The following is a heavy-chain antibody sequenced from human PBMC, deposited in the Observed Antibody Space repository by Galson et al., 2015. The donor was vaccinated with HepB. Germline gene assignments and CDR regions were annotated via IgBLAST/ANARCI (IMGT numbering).Heavy chain of an antibody. CDR3: ARERSQSYSGD. V-gene: IGHV3-23*01. CDR2: ISGSGDST. Sequence: SLRLSCAASGFTFSNYAMSWVRQVPGKEFQWVSAISGSGDSTYYADSVKGRFTISRDNSQNTLFLQMDGLRAEDTAMYYCARERSQSYSGDWCQGALVPVSS. J-gene: IGHJ4*02. CDR1: GFTFSNYA. D-gene: IGHD2-21*01.